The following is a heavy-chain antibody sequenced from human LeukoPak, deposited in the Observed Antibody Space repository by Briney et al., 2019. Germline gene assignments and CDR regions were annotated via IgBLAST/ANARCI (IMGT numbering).Heavy chain of an antibody. Sequence: PSETLSLTCTVSGGSITNYYWSWIRQPAGKGLEWIERIYSSGSTNYNPSLNSRVTMSVDTSKNQFSLKLTSVTAADTAVYYCARTSPKNGAFDLWGQGTMVTVSS. V-gene: IGHV4-4*07. CDR1: GGSITNYY. CDR3: ARTSPKNGAFDL. J-gene: IGHJ3*01. CDR2: IYSSGST. D-gene: IGHD2-8*01.